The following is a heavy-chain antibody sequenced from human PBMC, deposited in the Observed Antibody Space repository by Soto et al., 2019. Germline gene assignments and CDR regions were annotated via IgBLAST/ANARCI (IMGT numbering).Heavy chain of an antibody. CDR2: IYYTGVT. J-gene: IGHJ5*02. Sequence: NPSETLSLTCTVSGASLHIGGYYWAWIRQNPGKGLEWIGYIYYTGVTYYNPSLGSRVNISVDTSKNQFSLELTSVTAADTAVYYCARQGSSTANWLDRCGQGPLVTVCS. D-gene: IGHD2-2*01. CDR3: ARQGSSTANWLDR. CDR1: GASLHIGGYY. V-gene: IGHV4-31*03.